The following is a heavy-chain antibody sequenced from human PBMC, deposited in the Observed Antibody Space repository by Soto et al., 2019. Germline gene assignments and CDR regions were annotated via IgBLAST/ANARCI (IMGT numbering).Heavy chain of an antibody. J-gene: IGHJ4*02. Sequence: PSETLSLTCAVSGGSISSGGYSWRWIRQPPGKGLEWIGYIYHSGSTYYNPSLKSRVTISVDGSKNQFSLKVNSVTAADTAVYYCARGRLVPAVNFDYWGLGTLVTVST. V-gene: IGHV4-30-2*01. CDR3: ARGRLVPAVNFDY. CDR1: GGSISSGGYS. CDR2: IYHSGST. D-gene: IGHD2-2*01.